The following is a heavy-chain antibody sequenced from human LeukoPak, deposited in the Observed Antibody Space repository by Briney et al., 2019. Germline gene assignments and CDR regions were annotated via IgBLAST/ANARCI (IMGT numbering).Heavy chain of an antibody. Sequence: GGSLRLSCVASGFRPSNYWMNWVRQAPGKGLEWVASINEDGSEKYYADSVKGRFTMSRDNSKNTVSLQMNSLRVEDTAVYYCAGDGWHGLFTYWGQGTLVTVSS. J-gene: IGHJ4*02. CDR3: AGDGWHGLFTY. CDR2: INEDGSEK. CDR1: GFRPSNYW. V-gene: IGHV3-7*04. D-gene: IGHD5-24*01.